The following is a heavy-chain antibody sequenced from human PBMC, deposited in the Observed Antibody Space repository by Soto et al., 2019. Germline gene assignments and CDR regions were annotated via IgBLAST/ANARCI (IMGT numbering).Heavy chain of an antibody. V-gene: IGHV3-43*01. CDR3: AKEGNGGSSLDS. CDR2: ISWDGGSI. J-gene: IGHJ4*02. Sequence: XESLRLSCEASGFKFGDYIMHWVRQAPGKGLEWISLISWDGGSIDYADSIKGRFTVSRDNSKTSLYLHMHSLTSDDSALYFCAKEGNGGSSLDSWGQGTLVTVFS. D-gene: IGHD2-15*01. CDR1: GFKFGDYI.